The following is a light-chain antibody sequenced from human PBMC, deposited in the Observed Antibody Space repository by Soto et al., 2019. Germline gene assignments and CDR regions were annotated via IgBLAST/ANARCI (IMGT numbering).Light chain of an antibody. V-gene: IGLV2-11*01. CDR2: DVS. CDR3: CSYAGSYTFV. J-gene: IGLJ2*01. Sequence: QSVLTQPRSVSGSPGQSVTISCTGTSSDVGGYNYVSWYQQHPGKAPKLMIYDVSKRPSGVPDRFSGSKSGNTASLTISGPQAEDEADYYCCSYAGSYTFVFGRGTKLIVL. CDR1: SSDVGGYNY.